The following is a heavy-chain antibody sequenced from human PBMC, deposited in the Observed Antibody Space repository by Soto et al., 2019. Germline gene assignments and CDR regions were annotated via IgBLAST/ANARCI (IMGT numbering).Heavy chain of an antibody. J-gene: IGHJ6*02. D-gene: IGHD2-8*01. CDR1: GYTFTRSG. Sequence: GASVKVSCKASGYTFTRSGISWVRQAPGQGLEWMGWIGGYKGNTNYAQKLQGRLTMTTDTSTTTAYLELRSLRSDDTAVYYCARDPYHVLMVNAPNLYGMDVWGQGTTVTVSS. V-gene: IGHV1-18*01. CDR3: ARDPYHVLMVNAPNLYGMDV. CDR2: IGGYKGNT.